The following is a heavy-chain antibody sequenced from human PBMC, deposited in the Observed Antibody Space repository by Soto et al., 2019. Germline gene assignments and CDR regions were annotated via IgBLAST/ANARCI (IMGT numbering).Heavy chain of an antibody. J-gene: IGHJ6*02. Sequence: SETLSLTCTVSGGSISSSSYYWGWIRQPPGKGLEWIGSIYYSGSTYYNPSLKSRVTISVDTSKNQFSLKLSSVTAADTAVYYCARDVEVLRYSLPYYYYGMDVWGQGTTVTVSS. CDR3: ARDVEVLRYSLPYYYYGMDV. CDR2: IYYSGST. V-gene: IGHV4-39*02. D-gene: IGHD3-9*01. CDR1: GGSISSSSYY.